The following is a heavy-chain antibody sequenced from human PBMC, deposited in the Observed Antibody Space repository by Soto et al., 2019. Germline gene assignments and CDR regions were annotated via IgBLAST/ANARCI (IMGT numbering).Heavy chain of an antibody. D-gene: IGHD2-15*01. CDR3: AKRGGYCSGGRCYWYFDL. V-gene: IGHV3-23*01. CDR1: GFTFSSYA. CDR2: ISGSGGNT. J-gene: IGHJ2*01. Sequence: EVQLLESGGGLVQPGGSLRLSCAASGFTFSSYAMSWVRQAPGKGLEWVSAISGSGGNTYYADSVKGRFTISRDNSKNPLYLQMNSLRAEDTAVYYCAKRGGYCSGGRCYWYFDLWGRGTLVTVSS.